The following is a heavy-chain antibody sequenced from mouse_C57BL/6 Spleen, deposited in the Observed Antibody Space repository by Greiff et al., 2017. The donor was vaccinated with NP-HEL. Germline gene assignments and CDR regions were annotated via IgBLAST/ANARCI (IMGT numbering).Heavy chain of an antibody. V-gene: IGHV5-16*01. Sequence: EVHLVESEGGLVQPGSSMKLSCTASGFTFSDYYMAWVRQVPEKGLEWVANINYDGSSTYYLDSLQSRFIISRDNAKNILYLQMSSLKSEDTATDYCARSGGDYSNLFDYWGQGTTLTVSS. J-gene: IGHJ2*01. CDR1: GFTFSDYY. D-gene: IGHD2-5*01. CDR2: INYDGSST. CDR3: ARSGGDYSNLFDY.